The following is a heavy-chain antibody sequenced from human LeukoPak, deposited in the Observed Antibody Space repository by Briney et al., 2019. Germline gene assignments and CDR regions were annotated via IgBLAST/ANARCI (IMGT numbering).Heavy chain of an antibody. Sequence: SETLSLTCTVSAGSISSHYWSWIRQPPGKGLQWIGYIHSSGSSNYNPSLKSRVTISIDTSKNRFSLRLSAVTAADTAVYYCARHQDCISNFYYYMDVWGTGTTVTVSS. V-gene: IGHV4-4*09. CDR1: AGSISSHY. CDR2: IHSSGSS. J-gene: IGHJ6*03. CDR3: ARHQDCISNFYYYMDV. D-gene: IGHD3-3*02.